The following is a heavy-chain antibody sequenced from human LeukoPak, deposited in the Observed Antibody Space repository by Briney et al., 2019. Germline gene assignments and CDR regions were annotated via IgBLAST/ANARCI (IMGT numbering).Heavy chain of an antibody. Sequence: ASVTVSCTASGYTFTSYAMNWVRQAPGQGLEWMGWINTNTGNPTYAQGFTGRFVFSLDTSVSTTYLQISSLKAEDTAVYYCARFSGYSSSWYRSGMDVWGQGTTVIVFS. D-gene: IGHD6-13*01. V-gene: IGHV7-4-1*02. CDR2: INTNTGNP. J-gene: IGHJ6*02. CDR3: ARFSGYSSSWYRSGMDV. CDR1: GYTFTSYA.